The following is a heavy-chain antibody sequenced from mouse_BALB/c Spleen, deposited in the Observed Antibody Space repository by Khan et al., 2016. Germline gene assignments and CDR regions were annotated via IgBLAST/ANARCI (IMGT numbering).Heavy chain of an antibody. D-gene: IGHD1-2*01. V-gene: IGHV3-2*02. Sequence: EVQLQESGPGLVKPSQSLSLTCTVTGYSIPSDYAWNWIRQFPGNKLEWMGYISYSGSTSYNPSLKSRISITRYTSKNQFFLQLNSVTTEDTATYYCARTLLLLYYFDYWGQGTTLTVSS. J-gene: IGHJ2*01. CDR3: ARTLLLLYYFDY. CDR2: ISYSGST. CDR1: GYSIPSDYA.